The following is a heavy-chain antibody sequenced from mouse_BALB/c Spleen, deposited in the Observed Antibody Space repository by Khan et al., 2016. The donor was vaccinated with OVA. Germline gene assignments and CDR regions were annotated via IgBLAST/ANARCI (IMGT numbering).Heavy chain of an antibody. CDR3: ARSLFDYHAMDY. CDR2: ISTGGHYT. CDR1: GFTFSSYA. Sequence: EVELVESGGGLVKPGGSLKLSCSASGFTFSSYAMSWVRQTPEKRLECVATISTGGHYTFYPDSVKGRFTISRDNAKNTLYLHMSSLRSADTAMYYCARSLFDYHAMDYWGQGTSVTVSS. V-gene: IGHV5-9-3*01. J-gene: IGHJ4*01.